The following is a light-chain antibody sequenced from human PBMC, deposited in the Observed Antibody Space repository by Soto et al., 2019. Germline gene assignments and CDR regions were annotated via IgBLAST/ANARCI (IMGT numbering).Light chain of an antibody. CDR2: DVT. J-gene: IGLJ1*01. CDR1: SNDVSAYNF. CDR3: SSYTRTATRYV. V-gene: IGLV2-14*03. Sequence: QSALTQPASVSGSPGQSITISCSGTSNDVSAYNFVSWYQQHPGRAPKLILYDVTSRPSNVSIRFSGSKSGNTASLSISGLRPEDEADYFCSSYTRTATRYVFGSGTKVTVL.